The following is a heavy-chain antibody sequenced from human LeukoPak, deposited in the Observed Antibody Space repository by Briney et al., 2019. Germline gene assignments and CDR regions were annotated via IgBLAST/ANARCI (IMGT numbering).Heavy chain of an antibody. V-gene: IGHV3-66*02. CDR2: IYSGGST. D-gene: IGHD3-10*01. Sequence: GGSLRLSCAASGFTVSSNYMSWVRQAPGKGLEWVSVIYSGGSTYYADSVKGRFTISRDNSENTLYLQMNSLRAEDTAVYYCARDRRGVNYFDYWGQGTLVTVSS. CDR3: ARDRRGVNYFDY. CDR1: GFTVSSNY. J-gene: IGHJ4*02.